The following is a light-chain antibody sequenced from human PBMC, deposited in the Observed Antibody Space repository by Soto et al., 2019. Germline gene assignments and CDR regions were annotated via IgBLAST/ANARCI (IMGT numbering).Light chain of an antibody. Sequence: QSVLTQPPSVSGAPGQRVTISCTGSSSNIGAGYDVHWYQQLPGTAPKLLMYDNTNRPSGVPDRFSGSKSGTSASLAITGLQADDESDYYCQSYDSSLRDVVFGGGTKLTVL. CDR2: DNT. CDR1: SSNIGAGYD. CDR3: QSYDSSLRDVV. V-gene: IGLV1-40*01. J-gene: IGLJ2*01.